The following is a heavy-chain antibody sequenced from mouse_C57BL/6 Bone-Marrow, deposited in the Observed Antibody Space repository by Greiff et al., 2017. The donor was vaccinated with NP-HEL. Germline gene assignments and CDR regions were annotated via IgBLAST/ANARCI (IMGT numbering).Heavy chain of an antibody. J-gene: IGHJ4*01. CDR2: IDPENGDT. V-gene: IGHV14-4*01. CDR1: GFNIKDDY. Sequence: VQLQQSGAELVRPGASVKLSCTASGFNIKDDYMHWVKQRPEQGLEWIGWIDPENGDTEYASKFQGKATITADTSSNTADLQLSSLTSEDTAVYYCTTDYGSSRYAMDYWGQGTSVTVSS. D-gene: IGHD1-1*01. CDR3: TTDYGSSRYAMDY.